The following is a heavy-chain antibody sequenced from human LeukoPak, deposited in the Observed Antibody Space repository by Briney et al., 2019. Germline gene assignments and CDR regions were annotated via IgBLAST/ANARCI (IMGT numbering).Heavy chain of an antibody. CDR3: ARLSQEYIGSGFVY. Sequence: PSETLSLTCTVSGGSISSYHWSWIRQPQGKGLEWVAYTSYSGSTNYNPSLKSRAIVSVDTSKNQFYLKLTSVTAADTAVYYCARLSQEYIGSGFVYWGQGTLVTVSS. J-gene: IGHJ4*02. CDR2: TSYSGST. CDR1: GGSISSYH. D-gene: IGHD5-12*01. V-gene: IGHV4-59*08.